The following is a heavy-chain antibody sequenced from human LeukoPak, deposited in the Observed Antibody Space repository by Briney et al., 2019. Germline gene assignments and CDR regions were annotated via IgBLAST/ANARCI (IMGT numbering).Heavy chain of an antibody. CDR2: IYYSGST. J-gene: IGHJ4*02. V-gene: IGHV4-59*01. D-gene: IGHD3-3*01. CDR1: GGSISSYY. CDR3: ARATMGDFWSGYYTGVAN. Sequence: SETLSLTCTVSGGSISSYYWSWIRQPPGKGLEWLGYIYYSGSTNYNPSLKSRVTISVDTSKNQFSLKLSSVTAADTAVYYCARATMGDFWSGYYTGVANWGQGTLVTVSS.